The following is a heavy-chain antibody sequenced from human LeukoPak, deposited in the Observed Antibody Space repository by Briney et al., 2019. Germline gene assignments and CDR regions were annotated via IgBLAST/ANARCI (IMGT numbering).Heavy chain of an antibody. J-gene: IGHJ4*02. CDR2: ISSDESST. D-gene: IGHD2-2*01. V-gene: IGHV3-74*01. Sequence: PGGSLRLSCAASGFTFSSYWMHWVRQALGEGLVWVSRISSDESSTTYADSVKGRFTISRDNAKNTLYLQMNSLRAEDTAVYYCARVERYCSGTSCYSQDYFDYWGQGTLVTVSS. CDR1: GFTFSSYW. CDR3: ARVERYCSGTSCYSQDYFDY.